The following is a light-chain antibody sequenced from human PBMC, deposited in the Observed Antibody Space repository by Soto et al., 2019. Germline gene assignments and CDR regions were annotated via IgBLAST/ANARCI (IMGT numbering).Light chain of an antibody. CDR2: GAS. J-gene: IGKJ1*01. Sequence: DIVLTQSPDTLSLFLGERATISCRSSQNIYRNYLAWYQQTRGQAPRLLNYGASSRATGIPDRFTGSGSGTHFTLTITKLEPEDFAVYFCQQYGNVPRTFGQGTKVEIK. CDR1: QNIYRNY. CDR3: QQYGNVPRT. V-gene: IGKV3-20*01.